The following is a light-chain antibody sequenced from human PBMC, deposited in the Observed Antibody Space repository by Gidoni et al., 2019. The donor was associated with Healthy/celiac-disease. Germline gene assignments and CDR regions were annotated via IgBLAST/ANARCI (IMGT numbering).Light chain of an antibody. CDR2: AAS. CDR1: QSISSY. V-gene: IGKV1-39*01. J-gene: IGKJ5*01. CDR3: QQSYSTPPIT. Sequence: DIQMTQSPSSLSASVGDRVTITFRASQSISSYLNWYKQKPGKAPKLLIYAASSLQSGVPSRFSGSGSGTDFTLTISSLQPEDFATYYCQQSYSTPPITFGQGTRLEIK.